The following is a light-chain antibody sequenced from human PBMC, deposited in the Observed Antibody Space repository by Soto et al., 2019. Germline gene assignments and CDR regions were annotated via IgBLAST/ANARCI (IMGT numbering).Light chain of an antibody. CDR1: QSVSSSY. CDR3: QQYGSSLQT. CDR2: GAS. J-gene: IGKJ1*01. Sequence: EIVLTQSPGTLSLSPGERATLSCRASQSVSSSYLAWYQQKPGQAPRLLIYGASSRATGIPDGFSGSGSGTDFTLTISRLEPEDFAVYYCQQYGSSLQTFGQGTKVDIK. V-gene: IGKV3-20*01.